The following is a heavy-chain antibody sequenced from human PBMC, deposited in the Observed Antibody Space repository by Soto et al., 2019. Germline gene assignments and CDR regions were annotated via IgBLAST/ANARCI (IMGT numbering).Heavy chain of an antibody. V-gene: IGHV4-30-4*01. D-gene: IGHD4-17*01. CDR1: GGSISSGDYY. Sequence: QVQLQESGPGLVKPSQTLSLTCTVSGGSISSGDYYWGWIRQPPGKGLEWIGYIYYSGSTYYNPSLKSRITISVNTSKNQSSLELSSVTAADTAVYYCATSGLTETRYHDYWGQGTLVTVSS. CDR3: ATSGLTETRYHDY. J-gene: IGHJ4*02. CDR2: IYYSGST.